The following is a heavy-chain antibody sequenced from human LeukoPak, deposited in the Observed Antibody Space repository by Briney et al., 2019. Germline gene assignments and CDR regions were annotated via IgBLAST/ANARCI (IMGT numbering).Heavy chain of an antibody. V-gene: IGHV3-11*03. Sequence: PGGSLRLSCTVSGFTFSDYYMSWIRQAPGKGLEWVSYIKSSSSYTNYADSMKGRFTISRDNAKKSLYLQMNSLRAEDTAVYYCARFRSGYYQFDLWGQLTTVTVSS. CDR3: ARFRSGYYQFDL. CDR2: IKSSSSYT. D-gene: IGHD3-22*01. J-gene: IGHJ6*02. CDR1: GFTFSDYY.